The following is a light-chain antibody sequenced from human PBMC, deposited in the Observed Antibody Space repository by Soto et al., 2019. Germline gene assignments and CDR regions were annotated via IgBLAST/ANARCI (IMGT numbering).Light chain of an antibody. CDR3: SSYTSTSTYV. J-gene: IGLJ1*01. CDR2: DVS. V-gene: IGLV2-14*03. CDR1: SSDVGNYNY. Sequence: QSALTQPASVSGSPGQSITISCTGTSSDVGNYNYVSWYQQHPGKAPKLMIYDVSNRASGVSNRFSGSKSGNTASLTISGLQAEDEADYYCSSYTSTSTYVFGTGTKLTVL.